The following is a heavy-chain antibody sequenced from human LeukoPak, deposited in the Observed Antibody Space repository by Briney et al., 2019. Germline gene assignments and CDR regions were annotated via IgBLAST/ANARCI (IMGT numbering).Heavy chain of an antibody. J-gene: IGHJ4*02. Sequence: GGSLRLSCAASGFTFSSYGMHWVRQAPGKGLEWVAVISYDGSNKYYADSVKGRFTISRDNSKNTLYPQMNSLRAEDTAVYYCARDRRGSGSYYKNWGQGTLVTVSS. CDR1: GFTFSSYG. V-gene: IGHV3-30*03. D-gene: IGHD3-10*01. CDR3: ARDRRGSGSYYKN. CDR2: ISYDGSNK.